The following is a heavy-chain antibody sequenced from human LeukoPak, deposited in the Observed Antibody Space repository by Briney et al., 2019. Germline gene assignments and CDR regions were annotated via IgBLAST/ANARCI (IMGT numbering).Heavy chain of an antibody. J-gene: IGHJ4*02. CDR3: ARVRYDGSGYYSIYDY. CDR1: GFTFSSYG. Sequence: GGSLRLSCAASGFTFSSYGMSWVRQAPGKGLEWVSAISGSGGSTYYADSVKGRFTISRDNAKNSLSLQMNTLRAEDTAVYYCARVRYDGSGYYSIYDYWGQGTLVTVSS. CDR2: ISGSGGST. V-gene: IGHV3-23*01. D-gene: IGHD3-22*01.